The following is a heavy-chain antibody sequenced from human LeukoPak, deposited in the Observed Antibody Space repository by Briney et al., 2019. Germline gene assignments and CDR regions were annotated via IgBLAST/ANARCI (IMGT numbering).Heavy chain of an antibody. CDR3: ARVGRSDYYYYYMDV. CDR1: GFTFSSYW. J-gene: IGHJ6*03. Sequence: GGSLRLSCAASGFTFSSYWMSWVRQAPGKGLEWVANIKQDGSEKYYVDSVKGRFTISRDNSKNTLSLQVSSLRAEDTAVYYCARVGRSDYYYYYMDVWGKGTTVTVSS. D-gene: IGHD1-26*01. V-gene: IGHV3-7*03. CDR2: IKQDGSEK.